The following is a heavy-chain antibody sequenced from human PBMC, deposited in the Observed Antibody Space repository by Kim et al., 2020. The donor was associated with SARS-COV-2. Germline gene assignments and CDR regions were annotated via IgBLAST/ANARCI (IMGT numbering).Heavy chain of an antibody. D-gene: IGHD6-13*01. Sequence: ASVKVSCKASGYTFSNYDINWVRQATGQGLEWMGWMNPNSGNTDYTQKFQGRVTLTRNTSISTAFMELSSLRSEDTAVYYCTRAPAWYGNSYYYFDYWGQGSLVTVSS. CDR1: GYTFSNYD. CDR3: TRAPAWYGNSYYYFDY. V-gene: IGHV1-8*01. J-gene: IGHJ4*02. CDR2: MNPNSGNT.